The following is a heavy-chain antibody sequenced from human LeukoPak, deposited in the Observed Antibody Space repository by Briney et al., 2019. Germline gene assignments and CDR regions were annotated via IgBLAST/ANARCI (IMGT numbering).Heavy chain of an antibody. D-gene: IGHD3-3*01. CDR2: TYYRSKWYN. V-gene: IGHV6-1*01. Sequence: SQTLSLTCAISGDSVSSNSAAWNWIRQSPSRGLEWLGRTYYRSKWYNDYAVSVKSRITINPDTSKNQFSLQLNSVTPEDTAVYYCARGYYDFWSGYYYFDYWGQGTLVTVSS. CDR1: GDSVSSNSAA. J-gene: IGHJ4*02. CDR3: ARGYYDFWSGYYYFDY.